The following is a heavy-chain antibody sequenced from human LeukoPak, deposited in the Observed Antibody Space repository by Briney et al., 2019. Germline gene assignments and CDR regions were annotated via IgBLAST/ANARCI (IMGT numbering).Heavy chain of an antibody. CDR3: AKDPWRPSSGPYMDV. J-gene: IGHJ6*03. CDR2: ISGSGDST. Sequence: GGSLRLSCAASGFSFSSYAITWVRQAPGKGLEWVSAISGSGDSTHYSDSVKGRFTISRDNSKNTLYLQMNSLRAEDTAVYYCAKDPWRPSSGPYMDVWGKGTTVTVSS. CDR1: GFSFSSYA. D-gene: IGHD3-10*01. V-gene: IGHV3-23*01.